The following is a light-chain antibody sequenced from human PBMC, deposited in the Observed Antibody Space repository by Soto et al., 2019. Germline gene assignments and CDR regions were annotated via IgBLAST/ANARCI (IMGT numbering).Light chain of an antibody. CDR3: SSYAGSNNLV. Sequence: QSVLTQPPSASGSPGQSVTISCTGTSSDVGGYHYVSWYQQHPGKAPKLMIHEVTNRPSGVPDRFSGSKSGNTASLTVSGLQGEDEADYYCSSYAGSNNLVFGGGTKLTVL. J-gene: IGLJ2*01. V-gene: IGLV2-8*01. CDR1: SSDVGGYHY. CDR2: EVT.